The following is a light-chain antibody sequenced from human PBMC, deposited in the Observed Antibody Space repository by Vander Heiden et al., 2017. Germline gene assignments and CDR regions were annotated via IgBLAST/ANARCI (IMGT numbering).Light chain of an antibody. Sequence: DIVITQFPDSLAVSLGARANINCKTRQTILDSTNYLNYSPRHQQKPGQPPILLIYWASTRGSGVPDRFSGSGSAADFTPSLSNLQAEDVTVYYYQQYYTTPRAFGQGTTVEIK. CDR3: QQYYTTPRA. CDR1: QTILDSTNYLNY. J-gene: IGKJ1*01. V-gene: IGKV4-1*01. CDR2: WAS.